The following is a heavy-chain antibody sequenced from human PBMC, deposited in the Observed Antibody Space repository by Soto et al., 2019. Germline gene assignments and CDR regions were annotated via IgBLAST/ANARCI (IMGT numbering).Heavy chain of an antibody. CDR3: ARWGMGYSSSWYPPRVVGSETNYGMDV. Sequence: PGESLKISCKGSGYSFTNFWIGWVRQMPGKGLEWMGIIYPGDSDTRYSPSFQGQVTISVDRSISTAYLQWSSLKASDSAMYYCARWGMGYSSSWYPPRVVGSETNYGMDVWGKGTTVTVSS. D-gene: IGHD6-13*01. CDR2: IYPGDSDT. V-gene: IGHV5-51*01. J-gene: IGHJ6*04. CDR1: GYSFTNFW.